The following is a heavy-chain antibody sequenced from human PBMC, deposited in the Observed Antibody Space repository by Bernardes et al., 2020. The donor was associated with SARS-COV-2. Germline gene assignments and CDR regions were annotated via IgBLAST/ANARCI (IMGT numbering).Heavy chain of an antibody. Sequence: VGSLRLSCTASGFTFTSYEMNWVRQAPGKGLEWISYISGSGSTTLYADSVRGRFTMSRDNAKNSVHLHMSSLRVEDTAVYYCAGDWMYGRLDPWGQGTLVTVSS. CDR3: AGDWMYGRLDP. CDR1: GFTFTSYE. J-gene: IGHJ5*02. V-gene: IGHV3-48*03. D-gene: IGHD2-2*03. CDR2: ISGSGSTT.